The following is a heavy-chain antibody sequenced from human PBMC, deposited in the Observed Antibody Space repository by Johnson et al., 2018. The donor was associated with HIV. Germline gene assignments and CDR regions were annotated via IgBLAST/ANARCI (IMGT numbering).Heavy chain of an antibody. D-gene: IGHD3-22*01. V-gene: IGHV3-11*01. CDR1: GVIFSDYY. CDR2: ISSSGTTI. Sequence: QVQLVESGGGLVKPGGSLRLSCVASGVIFSDYYMSWIRQAPGKGLEWVSYISSSGTTIYYADSVKGRFTISRDNAKKSLFLEMNSLRAEDTAFYYCARATFYYDSRTDAFDIWGQGTMVTVSS. CDR3: ARATFYYDSRTDAFDI. J-gene: IGHJ3*02.